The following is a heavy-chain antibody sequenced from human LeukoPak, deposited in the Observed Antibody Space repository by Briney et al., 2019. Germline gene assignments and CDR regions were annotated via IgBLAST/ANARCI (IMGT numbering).Heavy chain of an antibody. CDR2: IIPILGIA. Sequence: ASVKVSCKASGGTFSSYAISWVRRAPGQGLEWMGRIIPILGIANYAQKFQGRVTITADKSTSTAYMELSSLRSEDTAVYYCARGIEGWFDPWGQGTLVTISS. J-gene: IGHJ5*02. CDR1: GGTFSSYA. CDR3: ARGIEGWFDP. D-gene: IGHD2-21*01. V-gene: IGHV1-69*04.